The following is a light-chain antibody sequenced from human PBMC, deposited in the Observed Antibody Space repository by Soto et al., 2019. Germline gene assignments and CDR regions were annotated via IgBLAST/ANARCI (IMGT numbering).Light chain of an antibody. CDR2: DAS. V-gene: IGKV1-5*01. Sequence: DIQMTQSPSTLSASVGDRVTITCRASQSISSWLAWYQRKPGKAPKLLIYDASSLESGVPSRFSGSGSGTEFTLTISSLQPDDFATDYCQQYNSYSTFGQGTKVEIK. CDR3: QQYNSYST. J-gene: IGKJ1*01. CDR1: QSISSW.